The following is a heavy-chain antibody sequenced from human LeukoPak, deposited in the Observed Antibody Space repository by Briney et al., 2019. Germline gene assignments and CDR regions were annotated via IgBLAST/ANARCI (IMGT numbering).Heavy chain of an antibody. CDR1: GGSIDSRSYY. D-gene: IGHD2-2*01. J-gene: IGHJ4*02. CDR2: ISSSGVYI. CDR3: ARGAGSCSPTSCYDNYFDS. V-gene: IGHV3-21*01. Sequence: PSETLSLTCTVSGGSIDSRSYYWDWIRQAPGKGLEWVATISSSGVYIYYADSVRDRFTISRDNAKNSLYLQMSSLRVEDTAVYYCARGAGSCSPTSCYDNYFDSWGQGTLVTVSS.